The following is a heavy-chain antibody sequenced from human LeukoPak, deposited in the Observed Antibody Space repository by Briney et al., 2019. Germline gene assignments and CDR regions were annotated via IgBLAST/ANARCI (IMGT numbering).Heavy chain of an antibody. Sequence: GGSLRLSCAASGFTFDDYAMHWVRQAPGEGLEWAPLIIWDGGSAYYADSVKGRFTISRDNSKNSLYLQMNSLRADDTAFYYCARGSSWSHYYMDVWGKGTTVTVSS. D-gene: IGHD6-13*01. J-gene: IGHJ6*03. V-gene: IGHV3-43D*03. CDR2: IIWDGGSA. CDR3: ARGSSWSHYYMDV. CDR1: GFTFDDYA.